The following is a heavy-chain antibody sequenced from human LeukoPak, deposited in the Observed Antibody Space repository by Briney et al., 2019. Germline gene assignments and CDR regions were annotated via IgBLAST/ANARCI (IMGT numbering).Heavy chain of an antibody. CDR3: ARGPGYGDSMYYFDY. V-gene: IGHV1-18*04. CDR2: ISAYNGKT. Sequence: ASVKVPCKASGYIFTSYGISWVRQAPGQGLEWMGWISAYNGKTNYAQKLQGRVTMTTDTSTTTVYMEVRSLRSDDTAVYYCARGPGYGDSMYYFDYWGQGTLVTVSS. CDR1: GYIFTSYG. J-gene: IGHJ4*02. D-gene: IGHD2-21*02.